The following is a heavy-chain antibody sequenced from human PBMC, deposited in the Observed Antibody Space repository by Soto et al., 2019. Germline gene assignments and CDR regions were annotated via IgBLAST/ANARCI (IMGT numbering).Heavy chain of an antibody. V-gene: IGHV4-39*01. J-gene: IGHJ5*02. CDR2: IYYSGST. D-gene: IGHD3-22*01. CDR1: GGSISSSSYY. CDR3: ARAHDYYDKPGRDWFDP. Sequence: SETLSLTCTVSGGSISSSSYYWGWIRQPPGKGLEWIGSIYYSGSTYYNPSLKSRVTISVDTSKNQFSLKLSSVTAADTAVYYCARAHDYYDKPGRDWFDPWGQGTLVTVSS.